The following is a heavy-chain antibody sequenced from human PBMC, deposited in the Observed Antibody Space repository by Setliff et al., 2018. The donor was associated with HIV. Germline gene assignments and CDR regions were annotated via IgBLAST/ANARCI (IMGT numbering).Heavy chain of an antibody. V-gene: IGHV3-11*04. CDR1: GFTFRDYY. D-gene: IGHD3-22*01. CDR3: ARDHEAYHYDSRGVGDALDI. Sequence: GGSLRLSCAASGFTFRDYYMSWTRQAPGKGLEWVSYISSSGITMYYADSVKGRFTISRDNAKNSLYLQMNSLRAEDTAVYYCARDHEAYHYDSRGVGDALDIWGRGTTVTVSS. J-gene: IGHJ3*02. CDR2: ISSSGITM.